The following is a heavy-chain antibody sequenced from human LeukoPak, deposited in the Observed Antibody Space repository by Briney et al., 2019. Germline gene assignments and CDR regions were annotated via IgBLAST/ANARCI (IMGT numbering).Heavy chain of an antibody. D-gene: IGHD2-2*01. Sequence: GGSLRLSCAAPGFTFSSYAMHWVRQAPGKGLEWVAVISYDGSNKYYADSVKGRFTISRDNSKNTLYLQMNSLRAEDTAVYYCARGGLVYQLLRGYFDYWGQGTLVTVSS. CDR3: ARGGLVYQLLRGYFDY. CDR1: GFTFSSYA. J-gene: IGHJ4*02. V-gene: IGHV3-30-3*01. CDR2: ISYDGSNK.